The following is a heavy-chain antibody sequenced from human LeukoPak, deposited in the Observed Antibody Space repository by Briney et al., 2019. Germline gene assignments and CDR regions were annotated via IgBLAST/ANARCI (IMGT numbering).Heavy chain of an antibody. CDR1: GGSIRSYY. CDR2: LYSSGDI. D-gene: IGHD5-24*01. CDR3: ARVRVGVFDA. J-gene: IGHJ4*02. V-gene: IGHV4-4*07. Sequence: SETLSLTCTVSGGSIRSYYWSWIRQPAGEGLEWLGRLYSSGDIDYNPSLKNRGTMSVDTSKNLFFLKLSSVIAADTAMYYCARVRVGVFDAWGQGILVTVSS.